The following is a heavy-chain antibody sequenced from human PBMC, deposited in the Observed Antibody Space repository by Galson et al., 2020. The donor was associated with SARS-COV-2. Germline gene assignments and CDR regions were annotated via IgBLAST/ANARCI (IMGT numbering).Heavy chain of an antibody. V-gene: IGHV1-2*02. CDR2: INPSTGRA. J-gene: IGHJ6*02. Sequence: ASVKVSCKASGYRFTGYYMHWVRQAPGPGLEYMGWINPSTGRASYGQKFQDRVTMTSDMSITTAFLKLSGLRFDDTAVYYCVRGLSGDWPYYYFYGMDVWGQGTTVTVSS. CDR3: VRGLSGDWPYYYFYGMDV. CDR1: GYRFTGYY. D-gene: IGHD2-21*02.